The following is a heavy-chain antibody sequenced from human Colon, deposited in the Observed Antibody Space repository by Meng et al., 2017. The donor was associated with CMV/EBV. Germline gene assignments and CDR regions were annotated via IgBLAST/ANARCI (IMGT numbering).Heavy chain of an antibody. D-gene: IGHD2/OR15-2a*01. J-gene: IGHJ2*01. CDR3: ARDHSSEPEWYFDL. Sequence: AASGFTVGSSSMSWVRQAPGRGLEWVSVINSDGNTYYAASVKGRFTISRDNSKNTLFLQMNSLRADDTAVYYCARDHSSEPEWYFDLWGRGTLVTVSS. CDR2: INSDGNT. V-gene: IGHV3-53*01. CDR1: GFTVGSSS.